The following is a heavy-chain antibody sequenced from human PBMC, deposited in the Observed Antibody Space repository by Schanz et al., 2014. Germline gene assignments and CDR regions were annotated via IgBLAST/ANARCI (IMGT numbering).Heavy chain of an antibody. Sequence: EVKMVESGGGLVKPGGSLRLSCAASGFTFSSYSMNWVRQAPGKGLEWVSYISSSSSTRYYADSMKGRFTVSRDNAENALYLQMNSLRAEDTGLYFCARGGSGSHYRLDYWGQGTLVTVSS. V-gene: IGHV3-48*01. D-gene: IGHD1-26*01. CDR1: GFTFSSYS. CDR2: ISSSSSTR. CDR3: ARGGSGSHYRLDY. J-gene: IGHJ4*02.